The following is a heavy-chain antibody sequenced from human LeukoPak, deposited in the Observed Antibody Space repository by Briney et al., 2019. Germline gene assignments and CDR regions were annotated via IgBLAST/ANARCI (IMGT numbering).Heavy chain of an antibody. V-gene: IGHV1-18*01. CDR1: GYTFTSYG. J-gene: IGHJ6*02. Sequence: ASVKVSCKASGYTFTSYGISWVRQAPGQGLEWMGWISAYTGNTNYAQKLQGRVTMTTDTSTSTAYMELRSLRSDDTAVYYCARDGVPAAMHYYYGMDVWGQGTTVTVSS. D-gene: IGHD2-2*01. CDR3: ARDGVPAAMHYYYGMDV. CDR2: ISAYTGNT.